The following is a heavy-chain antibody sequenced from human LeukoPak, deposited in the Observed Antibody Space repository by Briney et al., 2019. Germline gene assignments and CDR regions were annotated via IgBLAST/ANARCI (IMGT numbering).Heavy chain of an antibody. CDR2: ISSSSSYI. J-gene: IGHJ6*02. V-gene: IGHV3-21*01. CDR1: GFTFSSYS. CDR3: ARDSGYYGSGSCYYYGMDV. D-gene: IGHD3-10*01. Sequence: GGSLRLSCAASGFTFSSYSMNWVRQAPGKGLEWVSSISSSSSYIYYADSVKGRFTISRDNAKNSLYLQMNSLRAEDTAVYYCARDSGYYGSGSCYYYGMDVWGQGTTVTVSS.